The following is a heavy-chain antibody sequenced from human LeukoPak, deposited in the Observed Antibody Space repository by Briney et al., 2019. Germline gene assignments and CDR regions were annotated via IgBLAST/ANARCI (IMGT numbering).Heavy chain of an antibody. Sequence: SETLSLTCTVSGGSISSSYYWGWIRQPPGKGLEWIGSIYYSGSTYYNPSLKSRVTISVDTSKNQFSLKLSSVTAADTAVYNCARHLRTLPYFDWLRPPDYWGQGTLVTVSS. J-gene: IGHJ4*02. D-gene: IGHD3-9*01. CDR3: ARHLRTLPYFDWLRPPDY. CDR1: GGSISSSYY. V-gene: IGHV4-39*01. CDR2: IYYSGST.